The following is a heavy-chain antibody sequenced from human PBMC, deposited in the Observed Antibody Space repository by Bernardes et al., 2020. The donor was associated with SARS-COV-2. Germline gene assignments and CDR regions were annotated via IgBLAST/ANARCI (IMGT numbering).Heavy chain of an antibody. J-gene: IGHJ4*02. CDR3: ARGVAYYYGSGSYYYFDY. CDR2: IGTAGDT. V-gene: IGHV3-13*01. CDR1: GFTFSSYD. Sequence: GGSLRLSCAASGFTFSSYDMHWVRQATGKGLEWVSAIGTAGDTYYPGSVKGRFTISRENAKNSLYLQMNSLRAGDTAVYYCARGVAYYYGSGSYYYFDYWGQGTLVTVSS. D-gene: IGHD3-10*01.